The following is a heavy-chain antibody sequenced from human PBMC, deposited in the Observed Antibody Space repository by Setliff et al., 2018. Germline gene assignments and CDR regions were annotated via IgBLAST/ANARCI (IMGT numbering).Heavy chain of an antibody. CDR2: IYNSGST. V-gene: IGHV4-4*08. D-gene: IGHD6-19*01. CDR3: AREVAVTYHYFDP. Sequence: SETLSLTCTVSGGSVSPYFWSWIRQPPGKGLEWLGYIYNSGSTYHNPSLKSRVTLSLDTSKNQFSLKLNSVTAADTALYFCAREVAVTYHYFDPWGQGTLVTVSS. CDR1: GGSVSPYF. J-gene: IGHJ5*02.